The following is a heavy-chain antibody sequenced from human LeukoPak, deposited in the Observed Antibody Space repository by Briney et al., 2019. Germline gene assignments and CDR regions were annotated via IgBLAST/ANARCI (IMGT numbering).Heavy chain of an antibody. CDR1: GFTFTNYG. D-gene: IGHD2-8*02. CDR3: ARDRGYCTGTTCSSYFYYGMDV. J-gene: IGHJ6*02. Sequence: GRSLRLSCAASGFTFTNYGMHWVRQAPGKGLEWVAVISYDGSDKYSADSVKGRFTISRDNSKNTLYLQMNSLRPEDTAIYYCARDRGYCTGTTCSSYFYYGMDVWGQGTTVIVSS. V-gene: IGHV3-30*03. CDR2: ISYDGSDK.